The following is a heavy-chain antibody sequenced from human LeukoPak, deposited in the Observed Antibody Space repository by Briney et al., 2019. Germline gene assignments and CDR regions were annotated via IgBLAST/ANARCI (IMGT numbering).Heavy chain of an antibody. CDR1: GGTFSSYA. CDR3: ARSEAMDYYFDY. Sequence: SVKVSCKASGGTFSSYAISWVRQAPGQGLEWMGGIIPIFGTANYAQKFQGRVTITADESTSTAYMELSSLRSEDTAVYYCARSEAMDYYFDYWGQGTPVTVSS. V-gene: IGHV1-69*01. D-gene: IGHD5-18*01. J-gene: IGHJ4*02. CDR2: IIPIFGTA.